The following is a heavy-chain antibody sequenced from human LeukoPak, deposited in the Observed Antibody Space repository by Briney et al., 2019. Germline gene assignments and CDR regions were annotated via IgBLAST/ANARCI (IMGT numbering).Heavy chain of an antibody. Sequence: SGTLSLTCTVSGGSISSYYWSWIRQPPGKGLEWIGYIYYSGSTNYNPSLKSRVTISVDTSKNQFSLKLSSVTAADTAVYYCARRGGYERGFDYWGQGTLVTVSS. CDR3: ARRGGYERGFDY. CDR2: IYYSGST. D-gene: IGHD5-12*01. CDR1: GGSISSYY. V-gene: IGHV4-59*01. J-gene: IGHJ4*02.